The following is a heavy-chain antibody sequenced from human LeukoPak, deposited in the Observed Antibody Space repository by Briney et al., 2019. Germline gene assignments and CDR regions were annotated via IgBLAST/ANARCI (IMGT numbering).Heavy chain of an antibody. Sequence: ASVKVSCNVSGYTLTELSMHWVRQAPGKGLGWRGGFDPEDGETIYAQKFQGRVTMTEDTSTDTAYMELSSLRSEDTAVYYCATIAAAGGYYYYGMDVWGQGTTVTVSS. V-gene: IGHV1-24*01. J-gene: IGHJ6*02. D-gene: IGHD6-13*01. CDR2: FDPEDGET. CDR1: GYTLTELS. CDR3: ATIAAAGGYYYYGMDV.